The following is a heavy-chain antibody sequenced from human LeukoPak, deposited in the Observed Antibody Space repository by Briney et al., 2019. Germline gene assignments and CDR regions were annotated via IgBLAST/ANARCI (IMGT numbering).Heavy chain of an antibody. CDR3: AKGPTYSSSWYAALDN. D-gene: IGHD6-13*01. J-gene: IGHJ4*02. CDR1: GFTFDDYT. V-gene: IGHV3-43*01. CDR2: ITWDGSRR. Sequence: GGSRRLSCAASGFTFDDYTMHWVRQAPGKGLEWTSLITWDGSRRYYAGSVKGRFTISRDNSKNSLYLQMKSLRTEDTALYYCAKGPTYSSSWYAALDNWGQGTLVTVSS.